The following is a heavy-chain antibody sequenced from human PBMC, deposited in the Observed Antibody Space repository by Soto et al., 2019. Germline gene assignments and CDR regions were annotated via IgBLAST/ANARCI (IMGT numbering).Heavy chain of an antibody. CDR3: ATAYGSGSYLRAFDI. V-gene: IGHV3-30-3*01. D-gene: IGHD3-10*01. J-gene: IGHJ3*02. CDR1: GFTFSSYA. CDR2: ISYDGSNK. Sequence: QVQLVESGGGVVQPGRSLRLSCAASGFTFSSYAMHWVRQAPGKGLEWVAVISYDGSNKYYADSVKGRFTISRDNSKNTLYLQMNSLRAEDTAVYYCATAYGSGSYLRAFDIWGQGTMVTGSS.